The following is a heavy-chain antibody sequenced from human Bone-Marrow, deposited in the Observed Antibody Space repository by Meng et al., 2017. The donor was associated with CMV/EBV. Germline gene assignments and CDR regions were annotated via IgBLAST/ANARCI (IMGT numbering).Heavy chain of an antibody. CDR2: ISSEGTTT. D-gene: IGHD3-22*01. Sequence: GGSLRLSCKVSGYTFSNYWVHWVRQAPGKGLVWVSRISSEGTTTTYADSVKGRFTISRDNAKNTLYLQMNSLRAEDTAVYYCARDYYDSSGYRNWFDPWGQGTLVTVSS. V-gene: IGHV3-74*01. CDR1: GYTFSNYW. CDR3: ARDYYDSSGYRNWFDP. J-gene: IGHJ5*02.